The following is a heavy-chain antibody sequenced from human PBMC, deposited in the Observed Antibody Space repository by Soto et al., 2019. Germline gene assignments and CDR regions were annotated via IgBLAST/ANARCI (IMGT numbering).Heavy chain of an antibody. V-gene: IGHV4-31*03. CDR1: GGSISRGGYY. CDR3: ARASKWFGELLTGIDY. J-gene: IGHJ4*02. D-gene: IGHD3-10*01. Sequence: PSETLSLTCTVSGGSISRGGYYWSWIRQHPGKGLEWIGYIYYSGSTYYNPSLKSRVTISVDTSKNQFSLKLSSVTAADTAVYYCARASKWFGELLTGIDYWGQGTLVTVSS. CDR2: IYYSGST.